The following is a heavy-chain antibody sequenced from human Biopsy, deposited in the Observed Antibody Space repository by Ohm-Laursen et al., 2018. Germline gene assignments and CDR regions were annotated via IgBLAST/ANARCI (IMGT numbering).Heavy chain of an antibody. D-gene: IGHD3-3*01. CDR3: TKADDFWSPEGYYYYFSGMDV. CDR1: GFTFNIYA. CDR2: IRSTGGST. V-gene: IGHV3-23*01. Sequence: SLRLSCAASGFTFNIYAMAWVRQAPEKGLEWVSAIRSTGGSTYYANSVKGRFTISRDNSKNILFLQVNNLRAEDTAIYYCTKADDFWSPEGYYYYFSGMDVWGQGTTVTVSS. J-gene: IGHJ6*02.